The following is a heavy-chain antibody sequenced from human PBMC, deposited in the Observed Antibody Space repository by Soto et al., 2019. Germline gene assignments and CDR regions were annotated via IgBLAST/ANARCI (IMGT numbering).Heavy chain of an antibody. CDR1: GFTVSSNY. CDR3: ARDGGITGTSHGHYYMDV. D-gene: IGHD1-20*01. V-gene: IGHV3-53*04. CDR2: IYSGGST. J-gene: IGHJ6*03. Sequence: GGSLRLSCAASGFTVSSNYMSWVRQAPGKGLEWVSVIYSGGSTYYADSVKGRFTISRHNSKNTLYLQMNSLRAEDTAVYYCARDGGITGTSHGHYYMDVWGKGTTVTVSS.